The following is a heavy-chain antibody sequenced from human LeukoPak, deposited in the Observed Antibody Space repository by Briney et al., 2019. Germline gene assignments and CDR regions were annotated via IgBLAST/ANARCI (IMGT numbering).Heavy chain of an antibody. V-gene: IGHV3-66*01. J-gene: IGHJ4*02. CDR3: AREGEYYDYVWGSYRYDDY. CDR1: GFTVSSNY. Sequence: GGSLRLSCAASGFTVSSNYMGWVRQAPGKGLECVSVLYSAGSTYYADSVKGRFTISRDNAKNSLYLQMNSLRAEDTAVYYCAREGEYYDYVWGSYRYDDYWGQGTLVTVSS. CDR2: LYSAGST. D-gene: IGHD3-16*02.